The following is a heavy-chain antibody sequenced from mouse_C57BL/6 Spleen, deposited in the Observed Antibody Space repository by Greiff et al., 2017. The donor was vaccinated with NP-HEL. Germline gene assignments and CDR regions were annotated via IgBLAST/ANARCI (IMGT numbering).Heavy chain of an antibody. J-gene: IGHJ3*01. CDR1: GYTFTSYW. CDR2: IYPGSGST. Sequence: VQLQQPGAELVKPGASVKMSCKASGYTFTSYWITWVKQRPGQGLEWIGDIYPGSGSTNYNEKFKSKATLTVDTSSSTAYMQLSSLTSEDSAVYYCARNHYDYDGGFAYWGQGTLVTVSA. D-gene: IGHD2-4*01. V-gene: IGHV1-55*01. CDR3: ARNHYDYDGGFAY.